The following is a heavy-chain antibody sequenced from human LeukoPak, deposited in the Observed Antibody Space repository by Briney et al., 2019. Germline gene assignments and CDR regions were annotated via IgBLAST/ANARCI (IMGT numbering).Heavy chain of an antibody. D-gene: IGHD6-13*01. J-gene: IGHJ4*02. CDR1: GGSISSGSDF. CDR3: AREGYTSSWYSGYYYFDY. Sequence: SETLSLTCTVSGGSISSGSDFWTWIRQPAGKRLEWIGRINTSGSTNYNPSLKSRVTISVDTSKNQFSLKLSSVTAADTAVFFCAREGYTSSWYSGYYYFDYWGQGTLVTVSS. CDR2: INTSGST. V-gene: IGHV4-61*02.